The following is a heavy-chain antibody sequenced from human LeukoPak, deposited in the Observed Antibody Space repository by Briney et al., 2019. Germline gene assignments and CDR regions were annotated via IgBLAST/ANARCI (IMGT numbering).Heavy chain of an antibody. D-gene: IGHD1-26*01. Sequence: GGSLRLSSAASGFTFSTYAMHWVGQAPGKGLKYVSAISSNGGSTYYATSVKGRFTISTDNLKTTMYLQMGRLRAEDMAVYYCARDSYSRSYYGYFQHWGQGTLVTVSS. CDR1: GFTFSTYA. J-gene: IGHJ1*01. V-gene: IGHV3-64*01. CDR2: ISSNGGST. CDR3: ARDSYSRSYYGYFQH.